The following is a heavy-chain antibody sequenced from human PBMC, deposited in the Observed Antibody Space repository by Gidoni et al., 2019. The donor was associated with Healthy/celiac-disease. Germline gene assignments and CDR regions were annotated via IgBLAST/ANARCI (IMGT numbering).Heavy chain of an antibody. CDR3: ARGNGVNSGFDP. V-gene: IGHV4-34*01. D-gene: IGHD4-17*01. J-gene: IGHJ5*02. Sequence: QVQLQQWGAGLLKPSETLSLTCAVYGGSFSGYYWSWIRQPPGKGLEWIGEINHSGSTNYNPSLKSRVTISVDTSKNQFSLKLSSVTAADTAVYYCARGNGVNSGFDPWGQGTLVTVSS. CDR2: INHSGST. CDR1: GGSFSGYY.